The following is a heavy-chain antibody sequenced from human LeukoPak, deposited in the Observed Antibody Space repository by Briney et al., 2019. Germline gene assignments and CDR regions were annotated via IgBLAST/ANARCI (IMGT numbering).Heavy chain of an antibody. CDR2: IYSSGST. CDR3: ARDSSSSAVDY. V-gene: IGHV4-61*02. Sequence: SQTLSLTCTVSGGSISSGSHYWSWIRQPAGKGLEWIGRIYSSGSTNYNPSLKSRVTISVDTSKNQFSLKLNSVTAADTAVYYCARDSSSSAVDYWGQGTLVTVSS. D-gene: IGHD6-19*01. J-gene: IGHJ4*02. CDR1: GGSISSGSHY.